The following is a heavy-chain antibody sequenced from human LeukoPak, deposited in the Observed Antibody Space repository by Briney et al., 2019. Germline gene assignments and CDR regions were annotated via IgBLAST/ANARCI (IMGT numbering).Heavy chain of an antibody. J-gene: IGHJ6*03. CDR2: IYPGDSDT. D-gene: IGHD5-12*01. Sequence: GESLKISCKGSGYSFISYWIGWVRQMPGKGLDWMGVIYPGDSDTRYSPSLQGQVTISADKSISTAYLRWSSLEASDTAIYYCARLERRGGHVYYYMDVCGKGTTVTVSS. CDR3: ARLERRGGHVYYYMDV. V-gene: IGHV5-51*01. CDR1: GYSFISYW.